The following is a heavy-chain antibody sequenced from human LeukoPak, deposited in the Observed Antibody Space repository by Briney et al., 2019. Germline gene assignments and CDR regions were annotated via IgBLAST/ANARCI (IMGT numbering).Heavy chain of an antibody. J-gene: IGHJ4*02. V-gene: IGHV3-20*04. CDR1: GFKFDDYG. CDR2: LNWSGGKT. D-gene: IGHD6-19*01. Sequence: PGGSLRLSCAASGFKFDDYGMSWVRQAPGKGLEWVSGLNWSGGKTGYADSVKGRFTISRDNAKNFLVLQMNSLRVDDTAFYYCARSASVAADYYFDNWGQGTLVTVSS. CDR3: ARSASVAADYYFDN.